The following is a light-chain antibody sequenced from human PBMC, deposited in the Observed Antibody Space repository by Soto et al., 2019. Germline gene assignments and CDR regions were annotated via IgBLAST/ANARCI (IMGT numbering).Light chain of an antibody. V-gene: IGKV3-20*01. CDR1: QSVSSSN. CDR3: QQYGSSSLT. Sequence: EIVLTQSPGTLSLSPGERATLSCRASQSVSSSNLAWNQQKPGQAPRPLIYGTSSRAPATPARFSGSGSGTDFTLTISRLEPEDFAVYYCQQYGSSSLTFGQGTKVEIK. CDR2: GTS. J-gene: IGKJ1*01.